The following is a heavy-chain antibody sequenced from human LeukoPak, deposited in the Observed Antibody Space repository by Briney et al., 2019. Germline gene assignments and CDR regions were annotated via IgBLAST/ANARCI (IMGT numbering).Heavy chain of an antibody. J-gene: IGHJ4*02. CDR3: ATGGSILAN. D-gene: IGHD2-21*01. Sequence: GGSLRLSCAASGVNFSNAWISWVRQAPGKGLEPVGHIRSKSEGGTPDYAAPVKGRFTISGDDSKNTLLLQMSSLNTEDTAVYYCATGGSILANWGQGTLVTVSS. V-gene: IGHV3-15*01. CDR1: GVNFSNAW. CDR2: IRSKSEGGTP.